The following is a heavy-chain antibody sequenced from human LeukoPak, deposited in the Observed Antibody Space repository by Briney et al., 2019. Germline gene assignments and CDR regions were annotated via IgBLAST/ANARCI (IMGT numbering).Heavy chain of an antibody. CDR2: NSSSGGTT. CDR1: GFTFSTYP. J-gene: IGHJ4*02. V-gene: IGHV3-23*01. D-gene: IGHD5-24*01. Sequence: PGVPLRLSCAASGFTFSTYPVNGLRQAPGKGLEGVTSNSSSGGTTYHADCVKAGFRISRDNSKNALYLKMHSQSAEDTRIYERSKDRNGGPTNFDSWGQG. CDR3: SKDRNGGPTNFDS.